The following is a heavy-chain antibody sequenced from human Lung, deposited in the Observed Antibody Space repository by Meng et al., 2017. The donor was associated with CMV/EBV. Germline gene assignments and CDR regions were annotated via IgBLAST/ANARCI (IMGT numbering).Heavy chain of an antibody. CDR2: IKYDGSDK. Sequence: SWVASGFTFSSSYMSWVRQAPGKGLEWVANIKYDGSDKGYVGSVEGRFTISRDNAKNSVYLQMNTLRVEDTAVYYCARDPHFGALDYWGQGTLVTVSS. V-gene: IGHV3-7*01. CDR3: ARDPHFGALDY. J-gene: IGHJ4*02. CDR1: GFTFSSSY. D-gene: IGHD3-10*01.